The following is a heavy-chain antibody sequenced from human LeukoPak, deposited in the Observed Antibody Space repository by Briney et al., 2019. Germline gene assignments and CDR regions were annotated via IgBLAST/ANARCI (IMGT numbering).Heavy chain of an antibody. CDR1: GFTFSGYG. V-gene: IGHV3-30*18. J-gene: IGHJ3*02. CDR2: ISYDGSNK. Sequence: GGSLRLSCAASGFTFSGYGMHWVRQAPGQGLEWVAVISYDGSNKYYADSVKGRFTIPRDNSKNTLYLQMNSLRAEDTAVYYCAKDRAFDIWGQGTMVTVSS. CDR3: AKDRAFDI.